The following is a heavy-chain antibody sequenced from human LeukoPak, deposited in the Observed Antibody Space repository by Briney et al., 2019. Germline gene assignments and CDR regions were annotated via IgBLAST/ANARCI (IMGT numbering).Heavy chain of an antibody. D-gene: IGHD1-26*01. V-gene: IGHV1-8*01. CDR2: MNPNSGNT. CDR3: ARATGDVTSGSYDY. Sequence: ASVKVSCKASGYTFTSYDINWVRQATGQGLEWMGWMNPNSGNTGYAQKFQGRVTVTRNTSISTAYMELSSLRSEGTAVYYCARATGDVTSGSYDYWGQGALVTVSS. J-gene: IGHJ4*02. CDR1: GYTFTSYD.